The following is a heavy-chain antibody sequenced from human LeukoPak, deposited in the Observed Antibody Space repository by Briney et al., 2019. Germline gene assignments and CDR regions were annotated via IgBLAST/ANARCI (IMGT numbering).Heavy chain of an antibody. D-gene: IGHD3-10*01. CDR1: GGSISSSSYY. CDR2: IYYSGST. Sequence: SETLSLTCTVSGGSISSSSYYWGWIRQPPGKGLEWIGSIYYSGSTYYNPSLKSRVTISVDTSKNQFSLKLSSVTAADTAVYYRASVPDYYGSGTFDYWGQGTLVTVSS. J-gene: IGHJ4*02. V-gene: IGHV4-39*01. CDR3: ASVPDYYGSGTFDY.